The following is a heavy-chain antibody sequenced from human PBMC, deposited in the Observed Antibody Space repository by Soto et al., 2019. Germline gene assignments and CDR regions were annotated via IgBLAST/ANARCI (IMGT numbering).Heavy chain of an antibody. CDR3: TRRMGARWLNYYYYGMDV. CDR1: GFTFSGSA. V-gene: IGHV3-73*01. Sequence: PGGSLRLSCAASGFTFSGSAMHWVRQASGKGLEWVGRIRSKANSYATAYIASVKGRFTISRDDSKNTAYLQMNSLKTEDTAVYYCTRRMGARWLNYYYYGMDVWGQGTTVTVSS. J-gene: IGHJ6*02. D-gene: IGHD3-16*01. CDR2: IRSKANSYAT.